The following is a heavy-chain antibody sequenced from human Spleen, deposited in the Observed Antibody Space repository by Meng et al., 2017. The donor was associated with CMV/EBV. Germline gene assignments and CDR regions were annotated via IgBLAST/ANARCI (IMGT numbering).Heavy chain of an antibody. CDR2: ISAYNGNT. Sequence: ASVKVSCKASGYTFTSYGISWVRQAPGQGLEWMGWISAYNGNTNYAQKFQGRVTMTRDTSISTAYMELSTLRSDDTAMYYCASVGITIFGQGMDVWGQGTTVTVSS. CDR3: ASVGITIFGQGMDV. D-gene: IGHD3-3*01. J-gene: IGHJ6*02. V-gene: IGHV1-18*01. CDR1: GYTFTSYG.